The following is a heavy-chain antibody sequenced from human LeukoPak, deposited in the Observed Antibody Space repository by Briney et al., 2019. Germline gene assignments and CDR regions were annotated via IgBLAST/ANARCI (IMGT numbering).Heavy chain of an antibody. CDR1: GGSISIYS. CDR3: ARHPLDSTRYGFNAFDI. D-gene: IGHD2/OR15-2a*01. J-gene: IGHJ3*02. V-gene: IGHV4-4*07. CDR2: FYASGST. Sequence: PSETLSLTCTVSGGSISIYSWSWIRQPAGKGLEWIGRFYASGSTNYNPSLKSRVTMSVDTSKNQFSLKLTSVTAADTAVYYCARHPLDSTRYGFNAFDIWGQGTMVTVSS.